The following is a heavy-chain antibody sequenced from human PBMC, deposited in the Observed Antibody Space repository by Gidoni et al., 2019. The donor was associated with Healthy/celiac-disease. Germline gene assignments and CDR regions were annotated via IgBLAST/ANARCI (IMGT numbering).Heavy chain of an antibody. V-gene: IGHV1-69*04. D-gene: IGHD2-15*01. J-gene: IGHJ4*02. CDR1: GGTFSSYA. Sequence: QVQLVQSGAEVKKPGSSVKVSCKASGGTFSSYALSWVRQAPGQGLEWMGRIIPILGIANYAQKFQGRVTITADKSTSTAYMELSSLRSEDTAVYYCASSEDIVVVVAATRGWGVLDYWGQGTLVTVSS. CDR2: IIPILGIA. CDR3: ASSEDIVVVVAATRGWGVLDY.